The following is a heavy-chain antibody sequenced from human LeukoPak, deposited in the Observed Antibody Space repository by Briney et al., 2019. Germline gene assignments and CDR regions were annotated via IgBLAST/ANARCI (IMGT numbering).Heavy chain of an antibody. CDR3: ATGITMVRGDAFDT. D-gene: IGHD3-10*01. CDR2: INHSGST. Sequence: SETLSLTCAVYGGSFSGYYWSWIRQPPGKGLEWIGEINHSGSTNYNPSLKSRVTISVDTSKNQFSLKLSSVTAADTAVYYCATGITMVRGDAFDTWGQGTTVTVSS. CDR1: GGSFSGYY. J-gene: IGHJ3*02. V-gene: IGHV4-34*01.